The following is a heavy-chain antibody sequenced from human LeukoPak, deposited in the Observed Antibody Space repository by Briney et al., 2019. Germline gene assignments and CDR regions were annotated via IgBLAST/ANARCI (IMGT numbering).Heavy chain of an antibody. Sequence: GGSLRLSCAASGFTVSSNYMSWVRQAPGKGLEWVSVIYSGGSTYYADSVKGRFTISRDNSKNTLYLQMNSLRAEDTAVYYCARDRRYYGSGSANYFDYWGQGTLVTVSS. V-gene: IGHV3-53*01. D-gene: IGHD3-10*01. J-gene: IGHJ4*02. CDR3: ARDRRYYGSGSANYFDY. CDR1: GFTVSSNY. CDR2: IYSGGST.